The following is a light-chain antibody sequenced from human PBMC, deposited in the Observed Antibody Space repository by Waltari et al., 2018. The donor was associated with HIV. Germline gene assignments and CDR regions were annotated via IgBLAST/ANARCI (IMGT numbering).Light chain of an antibody. V-gene: IGKV4-1*01. Sequence: DFVLTQSPETLSVSLGERAAIHCKSEESVLSPSNNVNYFAWYQQRPGQPPTLLFFRGSSRSSGFPARFNASGSRTDFTLTIDDLQPDDVALYFCQQYYSSPTFGRGTQLV. CDR3: QQYYSSPT. CDR1: ESVLSPSNNVNY. CDR2: RGS. J-gene: IGKJ5*01.